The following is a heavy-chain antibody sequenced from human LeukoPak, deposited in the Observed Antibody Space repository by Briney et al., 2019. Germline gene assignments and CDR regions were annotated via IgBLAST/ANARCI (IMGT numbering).Heavy chain of an antibody. CDR2: IYHSGST. J-gene: IGHJ3*02. CDR3: PVYQMASDRWGAFDI. V-gene: IGHV4-38-2*01. D-gene: IGHD5-24*01. Sequence: SETLSLTCAVSGYSISSGYYWGWIRQPPGKGLEWIGSIYHSGSTYYNPSLKSRVTISVDTSKNQFSLKLSSVTAADTPVYYCPVYQMASDRWGAFDIWGEGTMVTVSS. CDR1: GYSISSGYY.